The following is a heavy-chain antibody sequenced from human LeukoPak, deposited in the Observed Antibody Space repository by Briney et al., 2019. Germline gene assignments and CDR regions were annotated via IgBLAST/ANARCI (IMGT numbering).Heavy chain of an antibody. Sequence: GASVKVSCKASGYTFTSYGISWVRQAPGQGLEWMGWISDYNGNTNYAQKLQGRVTMTTDTSTSTAYMELRSLRSDDTAVYYCARSPPGYSSGWYYDYWGQGTLVTVSS. CDR1: GYTFTSYG. CDR3: ARSPPGYSSGWYYDY. V-gene: IGHV1-18*04. J-gene: IGHJ4*02. CDR2: ISDYNGNT. D-gene: IGHD6-19*01.